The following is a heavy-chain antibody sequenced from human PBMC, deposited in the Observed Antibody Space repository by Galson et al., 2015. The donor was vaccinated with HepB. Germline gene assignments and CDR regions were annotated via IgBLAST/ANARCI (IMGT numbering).Heavy chain of an antibody. Sequence: SLRLSCAASELTVSHTWMSWVRQAPGKGLEWVGRIKSKGDGGTTEYAAPVNGRFIISRDESKNTLYLQMYSLKSEDTAVYFCARYLGDYRAFDIWGQGTMVTVSS. J-gene: IGHJ3*02. D-gene: IGHD4-17*01. V-gene: IGHV3-15*01. CDR3: ARYLGDYRAFDI. CDR2: IKSKGDGGTT. CDR1: ELTVSHTW.